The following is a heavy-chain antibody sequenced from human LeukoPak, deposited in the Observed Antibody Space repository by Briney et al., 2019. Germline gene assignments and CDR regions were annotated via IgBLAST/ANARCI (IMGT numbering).Heavy chain of an antibody. V-gene: IGHV4-34*01. CDR2: INHSGST. CDR1: GGSFSGYY. Sequence: SETLSLTCAVYGGSFSGYYWSWIRQPPGKGLEWIGEINHSGSTNYNPSLKSRVTISVDTSKNQFSLKLSSVTAADTAVYYCARSRSGYYQYYFDYWGQGTLVTVSS. D-gene: IGHD3-22*01. J-gene: IGHJ4*02. CDR3: ARSRSGYYQYYFDY.